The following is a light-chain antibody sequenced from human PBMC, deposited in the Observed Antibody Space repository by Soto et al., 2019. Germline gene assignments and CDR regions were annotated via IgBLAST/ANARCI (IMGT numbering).Light chain of an antibody. CDR1: SSDVGGYNY. V-gene: IGLV2-14*01. CDR3: SSYTSSSTXVV. J-gene: IGLJ2*01. Sequence: QSALTQPASVSGSPGQSITISCTGTSSDVGGYNYVSWYQQHPGKAPKLMIYEVSNRPSGVSNRFSGSKSGNTASLTISGLQAEDEADYYCSSYTSSSTXVVXXXGTQLXXL. CDR2: EVS.